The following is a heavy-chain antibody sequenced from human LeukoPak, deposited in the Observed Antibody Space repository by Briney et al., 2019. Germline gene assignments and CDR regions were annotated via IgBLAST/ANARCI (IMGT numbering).Heavy chain of an antibody. D-gene: IGHD2-2*01. CDR3: ARQVVVEGSFDF. CDR2: IDPGDSYS. V-gene: IGHV5-10-1*01. J-gene: IGHJ4*02. Sequence: GESLKISCKGSGYSFTSYWISWVRQMPGKGLEWMGRIDPGDSYSNYSPSLQGHVTISADKSISTAYLQWTSLQSSDTAMYYCARQVVVEGSFDFWGQGTLVTVSS. CDR1: GYSFTSYW.